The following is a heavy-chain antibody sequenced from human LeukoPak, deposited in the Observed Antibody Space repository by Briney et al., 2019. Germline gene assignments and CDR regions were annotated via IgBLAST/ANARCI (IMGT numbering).Heavy chain of an antibody. V-gene: IGHV3-23*05. Sequence: GGSLRLSCVGSGFNFMQYGMMWVRQAPGKGLEWVSTIHPSGINTHHADSVKGRFTISRDNSKNALYLQMNSLRVEDTAIYYCARDPSTLLPTDDSWGQGTLVAVSS. CDR3: ARDPSTLLPTDDS. CDR2: IHPSGINT. CDR1: GFNFMQYG. J-gene: IGHJ4*02. D-gene: IGHD2-2*01.